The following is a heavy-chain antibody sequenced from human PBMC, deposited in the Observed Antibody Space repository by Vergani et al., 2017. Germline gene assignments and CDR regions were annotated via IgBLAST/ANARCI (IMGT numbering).Heavy chain of an antibody. CDR3: ARVAYDSSGYYYPNYFDY. J-gene: IGHJ4*02. Sequence: QVQLQESGPGLVKPSETLSLTCTVSGGSISSYYWSWIRQPPGQGLEWIGYIYFSGSTNYTPSLTSRVTISVDPSTNQFSLKLSSVTAADTAVYYCARVAYDSSGYYYPNYFDYWGQGTLVTVSA. CDR2: IYFSGST. CDR1: GGSISSYY. D-gene: IGHD3-22*01. V-gene: IGHV4-59*01.